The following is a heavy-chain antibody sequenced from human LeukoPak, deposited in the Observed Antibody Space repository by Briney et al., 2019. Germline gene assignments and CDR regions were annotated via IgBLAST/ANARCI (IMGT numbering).Heavy chain of an antibody. CDR1: GFTFSSYA. CDR3: AVEDSSGWYESDY. Sequence: PGGSLRLSCAASGFTFSSYAMSWVRQAPGKGLEWVAVISYDGSNKYYADSVKGRFTISRDNSKNTLYLQMNSLRAEDTAVYYCAVEDSSGWYESDYWGQGTLVTVSS. J-gene: IGHJ4*02. V-gene: IGHV3-30*03. CDR2: ISYDGSNK. D-gene: IGHD6-19*01.